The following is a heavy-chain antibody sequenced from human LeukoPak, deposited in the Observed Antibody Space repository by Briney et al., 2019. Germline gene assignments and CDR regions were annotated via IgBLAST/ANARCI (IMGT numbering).Heavy chain of an antibody. J-gene: IGHJ4*02. CDR2: ISSSSSYI. D-gene: IGHD3-16*02. CDR1: GFTFSSYS. CDR3: ARDAPYDYVWGSYRPHFDY. V-gene: IGHV3-21*01. Sequence: PGGSLRLSCAASGFTFSSYSMNWVRQAPGKGLEWVSSISSSSSYIYYADSVKGRFTISRDNAKNSLYLQMNSLRAEDTAVYYCARDAPYDYVWGSYRPHFDYWGQGTLVTVSS.